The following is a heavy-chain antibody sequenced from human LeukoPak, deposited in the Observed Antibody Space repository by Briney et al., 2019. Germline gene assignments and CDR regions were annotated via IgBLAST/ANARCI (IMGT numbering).Heavy chain of an antibody. V-gene: IGHV3-30*18. CDR2: ISYDGSSK. CDR3: AKDGRVVSYFDY. Sequence: GGSLRLSCAASGFTFSSYGINWVRQAPGKGLEWVAIISYDGSSKYYADSVKGRFTISRDNSKNTLYLQMNSLRAEDTAMYYCAKDGRVVSYFDYWGQGTLVTVSS. J-gene: IGHJ4*02. CDR1: GFTFSSYG. D-gene: IGHD1-26*01.